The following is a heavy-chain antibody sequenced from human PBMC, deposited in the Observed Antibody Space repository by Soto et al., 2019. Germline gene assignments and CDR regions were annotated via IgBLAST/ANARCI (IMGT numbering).Heavy chain of an antibody. J-gene: IGHJ5*02. CDR3: ARDLGGTRNNWFDP. Sequence: QVQLQESGPGLVKPSQTLSLTCTVSGGSISSGGYYWSWIRQHPGKGLEWIGYIYYSGSTYYNPSLRRRVTISVDTSKSQFSLKLSSVTAADTAVYYCARDLGGTRNNWFDPWGQGTLVTVSS. V-gene: IGHV4-31*03. CDR2: IYYSGST. CDR1: GGSISSGGYY. D-gene: IGHD2-15*01.